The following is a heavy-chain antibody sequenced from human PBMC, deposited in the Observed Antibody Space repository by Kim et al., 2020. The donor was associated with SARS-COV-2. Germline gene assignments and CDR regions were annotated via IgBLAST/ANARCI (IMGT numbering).Heavy chain of an antibody. V-gene: IGHV3-30*18. CDR3: AKDLNIVVVVAATVYYYYGMDV. CDR1: GFTFSSYG. D-gene: IGHD2-15*01. CDR2: ISYDGSNK. Sequence: GGSLRLSCAASGFTFSSYGMHWVRQAPGKGLEWVAVISYDGSNKHYADSVKGRFTISRDNSKNTLYLQMNSLRAEDTAVYYCAKDLNIVVVVAATVYYYYGMDVWGQGTTVTVSS. J-gene: IGHJ6*02.